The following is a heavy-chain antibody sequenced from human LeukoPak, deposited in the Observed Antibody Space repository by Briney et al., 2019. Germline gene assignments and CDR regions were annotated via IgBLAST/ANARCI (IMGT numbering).Heavy chain of an antibody. D-gene: IGHD6-13*01. CDR3: ARCAVAAAGDY. CDR2: IKPDGSGK. CDR1: GLTFSSYW. V-gene: IGHV3-7*01. J-gene: IGHJ4*02. Sequence: GGSLRLSCAASGLTFSSYWMGWVRQAPGKGPEWVANIKPDGSGKYYVDSVKGRFTISRDNAENSLFLHMNSLRAEDTAVYYCARCAVAAAGDYWGRGTLVTVSS.